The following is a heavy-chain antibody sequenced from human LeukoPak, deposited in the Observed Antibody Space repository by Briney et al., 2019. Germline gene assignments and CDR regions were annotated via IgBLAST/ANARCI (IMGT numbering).Heavy chain of an antibody. CDR1: GGTFSSYA. V-gene: IGHV1-69*13. J-gene: IGHJ6*02. Sequence: RASVKVSCKASGGTFSSYAISWVRQAPGQGLEWMGGIIPIFGTANYAQKFQGRVTITADESTSTAYMELSSLRSEDTAVYYCARGPVSRAYHYYGMDVWGQGTTVTVSS. CDR2: IIPIFGTA. D-gene: IGHD3-10*01. CDR3: ARGPVSRAYHYYGMDV.